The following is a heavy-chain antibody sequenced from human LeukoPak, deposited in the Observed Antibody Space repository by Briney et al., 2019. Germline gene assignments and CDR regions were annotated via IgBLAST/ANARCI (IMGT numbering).Heavy chain of an antibody. CDR1: GGSISSYY. CDR2: IYTSGST. V-gene: IGHV4-4*07. J-gene: IGHJ5*02. Sequence: PSETLTLTCTVSGGSISSYYWSWIRQPAGKGLEWIGRIYTSGSTNYNPSLKSRVTMSVDTSKNQFSLKLSSVTAADTAVYYCARDPSGYYDILTSGWFDHWGQGTLVTVSS. CDR3: ARDPSGYYDILTSGWFDH. D-gene: IGHD3-9*01.